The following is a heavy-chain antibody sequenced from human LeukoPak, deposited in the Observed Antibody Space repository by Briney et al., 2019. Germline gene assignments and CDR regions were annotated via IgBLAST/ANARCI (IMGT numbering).Heavy chain of an antibody. D-gene: IGHD3-10*01. CDR2: INHSGST. CDR3: ARGDYYGSGSYYKARGRIDY. CDR1: GGSFSGYY. Sequence: PSETLSLTCTVYGGSFSGYYWSWIRQPPGKGLEWIGEINHSGSTNYNPSLKSRVTISVDTSKNQFSLKLSSVTAADTAVYYCARGDYYGSGSYYKARGRIDYWGQGTLVTVSS. J-gene: IGHJ4*02. V-gene: IGHV4-34*01.